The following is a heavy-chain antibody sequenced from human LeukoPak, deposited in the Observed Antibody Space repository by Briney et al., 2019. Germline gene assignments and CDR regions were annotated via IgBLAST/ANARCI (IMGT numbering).Heavy chain of an antibody. J-gene: IGHJ6*03. Sequence: GASVKVSCKASGGTFSSYAISWVRQAPGQGLEWMGGIIPIFGTANYAQKFQGRVTITTDESTSTAYMELSSLRSEDTAVYYCARAYRSPGFVAAAGPRDYYYMDVWGKGTTVTVSS. CDR3: ARAYRSPGFVAAAGPRDYYYMDV. CDR1: GGTFSSYA. V-gene: IGHV1-69*05. CDR2: IIPIFGTA. D-gene: IGHD6-13*01.